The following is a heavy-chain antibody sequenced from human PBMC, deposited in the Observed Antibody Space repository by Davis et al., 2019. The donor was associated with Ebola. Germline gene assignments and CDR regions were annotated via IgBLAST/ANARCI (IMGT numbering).Heavy chain of an antibody. CDR2: ISAYTGNT. CDR3: ARVVEDYDFWSGYPNPNWFDP. CDR1: GYTFTSYG. V-gene: IGHV1-18*01. J-gene: IGHJ5*02. Sequence: AASVKVSCKASGYTFTSYGISWVRQAPGQGLEWMGWISAYTGNTNYAQKLQGRVTMTTDTSTSTAYMELRSLRSDDTAVYYCARVVEDYDFWSGYPNPNWFDPWGQGTLVTVSS. D-gene: IGHD3-3*01.